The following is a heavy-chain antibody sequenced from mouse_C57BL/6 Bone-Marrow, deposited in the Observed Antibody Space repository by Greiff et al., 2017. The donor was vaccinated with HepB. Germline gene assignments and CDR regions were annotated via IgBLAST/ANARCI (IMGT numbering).Heavy chain of an antibody. V-gene: IGHV1-18*01. CDR1: GYTFTDYN. J-gene: IGHJ4*01. D-gene: IGHD3-2*02. CDR2: INPNNGGT. Sequence: VQLKQSGPELVKPGASVKIPCKASGYTFTDYNMDWVKQSHGKSLEWIGDINPNNGGTIYNQKFKGKATLTVDKSSSTAYMELRSLTSEDTAVYYCARGRTAQVYYAMDYWGQGTSVTVSS. CDR3: ARGRTAQVYYAMDY.